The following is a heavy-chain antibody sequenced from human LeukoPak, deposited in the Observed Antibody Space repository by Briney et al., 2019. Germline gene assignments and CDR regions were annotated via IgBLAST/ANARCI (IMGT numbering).Heavy chain of an antibody. CDR2: IIPIFGTA. D-gene: IGHD6-13*01. V-gene: IGHV1-69*05. CDR3: ARVQMAAAGKEAPLGG. J-gene: IGHJ4*02. CDR1: GGTFSSYA. Sequence: GASVKVSCKASGGTFSSYAISWVRQAPGQGLEWMGGIIPIFGTANYAQKLQGRVTMTTDTSTSTAYMELRSLRSDDTAVYYCARVQMAAAGKEAPLGGWGQGTLVTVSS.